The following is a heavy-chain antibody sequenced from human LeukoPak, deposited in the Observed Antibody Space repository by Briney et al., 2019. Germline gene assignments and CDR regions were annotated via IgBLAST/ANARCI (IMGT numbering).Heavy chain of an antibody. Sequence: PGGSLRLSCAASGFTFSSYEMNWVRQAPGKGLEWVSYISSGSTIYYADSVKGRFTISRDNAKNSLYLQMNSLRAEDTAVYYCARPPYYLYDSSGYFGYWGQGTLVTVSS. V-gene: IGHV3-48*03. CDR3: ARPPYYLYDSSGYFGY. CDR2: ISSGSTI. CDR1: GFTFSSYE. J-gene: IGHJ4*02. D-gene: IGHD3-22*01.